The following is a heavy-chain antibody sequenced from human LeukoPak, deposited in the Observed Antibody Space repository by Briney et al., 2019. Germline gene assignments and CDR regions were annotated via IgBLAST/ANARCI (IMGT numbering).Heavy chain of an antibody. V-gene: IGHV3-30*04. CDR3: AKDMLGSGSSFDY. Sequence: AGGSLRLSCAASGFTFSSYAMHWVRQAPGKGLEWVAVISYDGSNKYYADSVKGRFTISRDNSKNTLYLQMNSLRAEDTAVYYCAKDMLGSGSSFDYWGQGTLVTVSS. J-gene: IGHJ4*02. D-gene: IGHD1-26*01. CDR2: ISYDGSNK. CDR1: GFTFSSYA.